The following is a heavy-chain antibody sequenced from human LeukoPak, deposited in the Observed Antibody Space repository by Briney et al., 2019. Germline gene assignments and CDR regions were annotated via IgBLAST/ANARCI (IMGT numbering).Heavy chain of an antibody. Sequence: GGSLRLSCTTSGFAFDDFAMSWVRQPAGKGLEWVGFIRRRACGGAAEYAASVKGRFIISRDDSKGIAYLQMNSLKTEDTAVYYCSRNGLVDFDYWGQGSRVIVSP. CDR1: GFAFDDFA. CDR2: IRRRACGGAA. J-gene: IGHJ4*02. CDR3: SRNGLVDFDY. V-gene: IGHV3-49*04.